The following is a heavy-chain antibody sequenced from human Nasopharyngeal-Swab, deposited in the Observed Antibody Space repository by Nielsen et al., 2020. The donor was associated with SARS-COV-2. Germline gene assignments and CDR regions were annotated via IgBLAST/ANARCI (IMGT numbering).Heavy chain of an antibody. CDR3: ARDLSSIWTSGLGV. Sequence: GGSLRLSCAASGFTFSAHYMDWVRQAPGKGQEWVGRSRNKANRYTTEYAASVKGRFTISRDDSKNSLYLQMSSLRTEDTALYYCARDLSSIWTSGLGVWGQGTTVIVSS. CDR1: GFTFSAHY. CDR2: SRNKANRYTT. V-gene: IGHV3-72*01. J-gene: IGHJ6*02. D-gene: IGHD6-13*01.